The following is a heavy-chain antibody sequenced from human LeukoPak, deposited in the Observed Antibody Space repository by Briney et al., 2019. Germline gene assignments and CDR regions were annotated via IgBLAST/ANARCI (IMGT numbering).Heavy chain of an antibody. CDR3: AGGYGSRAFDI. V-gene: IGHV4-38-2*01. CDR2: IYTSGST. D-gene: IGHD5-12*01. J-gene: IGHJ3*02. Sequence: SETLSLTCAVSGYSISSGYYWGWIRQPAGKGLEWIGRIYTSGSTNYNPSLKSRVTISVDTSKNQFSLRLSSVTAADTAVYYCAGGYGSRAFDIWGQGTMVTVSS. CDR1: GYSISSGYY.